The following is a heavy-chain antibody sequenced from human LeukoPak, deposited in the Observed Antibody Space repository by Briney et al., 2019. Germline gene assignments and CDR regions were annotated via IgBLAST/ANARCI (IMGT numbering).Heavy chain of an antibody. CDR1: GYTFTGYY. D-gene: IGHD1-26*01. J-gene: IGHJ4*02. Sequence: GASVKVSCKASGYTFTGYYLHWVRQAPGQGLEWMGWISPHSGGTNYAQEFQGRVTMTRDTSISTAYMELSRLRSDDTAVYYCARYIVGTPFDYWGQGTLVTVSS. V-gene: IGHV1-2*02. CDR3: ARYIVGTPFDY. CDR2: ISPHSGGT.